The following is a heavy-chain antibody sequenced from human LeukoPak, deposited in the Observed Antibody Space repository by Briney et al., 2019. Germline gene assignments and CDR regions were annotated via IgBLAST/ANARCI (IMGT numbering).Heavy chain of an antibody. CDR2: IYYSGST. CDR1: GGSISSYY. V-gene: IGHV4-59*01. CDR3: TRGSRYCSSGSCYGWFDP. J-gene: IGHJ5*02. D-gene: IGHD2-15*01. Sequence: SETLSLTCTVSGGSISSYYWSWIRQPPGKGLEWIGYIYYSGSTNYNPSLKSRVTISVDTSKNQFSLKLNSVTAADTAIYYCTRGSRYCSSGSCYGWFDPWGQGTLVTVSA.